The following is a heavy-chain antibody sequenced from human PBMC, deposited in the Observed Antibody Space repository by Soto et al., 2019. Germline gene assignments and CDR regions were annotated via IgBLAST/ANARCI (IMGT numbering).Heavy chain of an antibody. CDR3: ARDRSAARPYNWFDP. V-gene: IGHV1-2*02. Sequence: ASVKVSCKASGYTFTGYYVHWVRQAPGQGLEWMGWINPNSGGTNYAQKFQGRVTMTRDTSISTAYMELNSLRAEDTAVYYCARDRSAARPYNWFDPWGQGTLVTVSS. D-gene: IGHD6-6*01. CDR1: GYTFTGYY. J-gene: IGHJ5*02. CDR2: INPNSGGT.